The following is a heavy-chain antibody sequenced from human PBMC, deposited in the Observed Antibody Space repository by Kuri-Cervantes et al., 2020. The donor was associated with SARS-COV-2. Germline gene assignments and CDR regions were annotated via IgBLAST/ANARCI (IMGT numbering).Heavy chain of an antibody. J-gene: IGHJ5*02. Sequence: GGSLRLSCAASGFTFSSYAMSWVRQAPGKGLEWVSAISGSGGSTYYADSVKGRFTISRDNSKNTLYLQMNSLRAEDTAVYYCARREIAAGHRWFDPWGQGTLVTVSS. V-gene: IGHV3-23*01. CDR2: ISGSGGST. D-gene: IGHD6-13*01. CDR3: ARREIAAGHRWFDP. CDR1: GFTFSSYA.